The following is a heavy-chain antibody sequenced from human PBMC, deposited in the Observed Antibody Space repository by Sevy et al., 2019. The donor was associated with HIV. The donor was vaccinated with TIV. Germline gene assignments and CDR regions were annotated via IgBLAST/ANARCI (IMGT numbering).Heavy chain of an antibody. J-gene: IGHJ5*02. CDR2: IYYSGST. Sequence: SETLSLTCTVSGGSISSYYWSWIRQPPGKGLEWIGYIYYSGSTNYNPSLKSRVTISVDTSKNQFSLKLSSVTAADTAVYYCARGLTVTTTWGQGTLVTDSS. V-gene: IGHV4-59*13. D-gene: IGHD4-4*01. CDR3: ARGLTVTTT. CDR1: GGSISSYY.